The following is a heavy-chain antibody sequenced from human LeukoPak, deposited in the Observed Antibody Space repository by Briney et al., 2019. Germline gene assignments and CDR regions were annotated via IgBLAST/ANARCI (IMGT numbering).Heavy chain of an antibody. CDR1: GGTFSSYA. V-gene: IGHV1-69*13. J-gene: IGHJ5*02. CDR3: ARYLHRDIVVVPAARGYNWFDP. CDR2: IIPIFGTA. D-gene: IGHD2-2*01. Sequence: ASVKVSCKASGGTFSSYAISWVRQAPGQGLEWMGGIIPIFGTANYAQKFQGGVTITADESTSTAYMELSSLRSEDTAVYYCARYLHRDIVVVPAARGYNWFDPWGQGTLVTVSS.